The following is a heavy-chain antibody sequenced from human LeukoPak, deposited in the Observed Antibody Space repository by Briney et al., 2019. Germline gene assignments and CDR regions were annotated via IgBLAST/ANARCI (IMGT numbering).Heavy chain of an antibody. CDR2: IYYSEKT. Sequence: TSETLSLTCTVSGGFISSCYGRWIRRPRGKVLEWSRYIYYSEKTKYTTSLKSRVTIPVDTSKNQFSLKLSSVTAADTAVYYCARGPLYCSGGSCYSTHDAFDIWGQGTMVTVSS. CDR3: ARGPLYCSGGSCYSTHDAFDI. J-gene: IGHJ3*02. CDR1: GGFISSCY. D-gene: IGHD2-15*01. V-gene: IGHV4-59*13.